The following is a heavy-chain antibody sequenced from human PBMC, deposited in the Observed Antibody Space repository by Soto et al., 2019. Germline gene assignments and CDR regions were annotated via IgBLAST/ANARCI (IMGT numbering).Heavy chain of an antibody. Sequence: GGSLRLSCAASGFSFNIYGMHWVRQAPGKGLGWVAVIWNDGSNKYYADSVKGRFTISRDNAKNTLNLQMNSLRAEDTAVYYCVRGNGNNYGHFDYWGQGTLVTVSS. V-gene: IGHV3-33*01. CDR1: GFSFNIYG. CDR2: IWNDGSNK. CDR3: VRGNGNNYGHFDY. D-gene: IGHD5-18*01. J-gene: IGHJ4*02.